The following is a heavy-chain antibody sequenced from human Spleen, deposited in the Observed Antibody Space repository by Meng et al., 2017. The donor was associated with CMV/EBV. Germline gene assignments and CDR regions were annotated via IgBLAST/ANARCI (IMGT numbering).Heavy chain of an antibody. CDR3: ARLSSSSEENS. CDR2: INPNSGGT. CDR1: GYTFIVSY. D-gene: IGHD6-13*01. Sequence: ASVKVSCKASGYTFIVSYIHWVRQAPGQGLEWLGWINPNSGGTNHAQKFQGRVTMTLDTAISTAYMDLSRLKSDDTAVYYCARLSSSSEENSWGQGTLVTVSS. J-gene: IGHJ4*02. V-gene: IGHV1-2*02.